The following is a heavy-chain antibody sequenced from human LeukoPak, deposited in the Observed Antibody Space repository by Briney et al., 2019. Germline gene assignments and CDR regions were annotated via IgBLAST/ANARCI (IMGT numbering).Heavy chain of an antibody. D-gene: IGHD3-3*01. CDR3: ARDGGTYDFWSGYYLMGY. J-gene: IGHJ4*02. CDR2: IIPIFGTA. V-gene: IGHV1-69*13. CDR1: GYTFTGYY. Sequence: ASVKVSCKASGYTFTGYYMHWVRQAPGQGLEWMGGIIPIFGTANYAQKFQGRVTITADESTSTAYMELSSLRSEDTAVYYCARDGGTYDFWSGYYLMGYWGQGTLVTVSS.